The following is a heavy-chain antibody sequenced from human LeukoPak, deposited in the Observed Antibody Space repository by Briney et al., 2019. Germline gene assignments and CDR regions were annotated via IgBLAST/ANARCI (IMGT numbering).Heavy chain of an antibody. V-gene: IGHV4-59*11. Sequence: SETLSLTCTVSGGSISGHYWTWIRQPPGKGLEWIGYIYYSGSTNYNPSLKSRVTISVDTSKNQFSLRLSSVTAADTAVYYCARVTGYIVEDYFDYWGQGTLVTVPS. CDR3: ARVTGYIVEDYFDY. CDR1: GGSISGHY. J-gene: IGHJ4*02. D-gene: IGHD3-22*01. CDR2: IYYSGST.